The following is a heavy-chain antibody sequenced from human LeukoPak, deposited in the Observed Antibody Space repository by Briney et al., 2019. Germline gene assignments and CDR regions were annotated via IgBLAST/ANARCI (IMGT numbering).Heavy chain of an antibody. CDR1: GGSISRSSYY. D-gene: IGHD1-26*01. J-gene: IGHJ5*02. CDR3: ARAGWELLSASFDP. CDR2: IYYGGSI. V-gene: IGHV4-39*07. Sequence: PSETLSLTCAVSGGSISRSSYYWAWIRQPPGKGLEWVGTIYYGGSIYGDPSLKGRITISLDTSKNQFSLKLNSVTAADTAVCYCARAGWELLSASFDPWGQGTLVIVSS.